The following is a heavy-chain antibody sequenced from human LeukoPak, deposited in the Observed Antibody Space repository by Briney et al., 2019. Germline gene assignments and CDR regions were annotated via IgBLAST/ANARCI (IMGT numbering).Heavy chain of an antibody. CDR3: ARGWFGELLPLDY. CDR1: GFTFSSYA. J-gene: IGHJ4*02. V-gene: IGHV3-21*01. Sequence: GGSLRLSCAASGFTFSSYAMSWVRQAPGKGLEWVSSISSSSSYIYYADSVKGRFTISRDNAKNSLYLQMNSLRAEDTAVYYCARGWFGELLPLDYWGQGTLVTVSS. CDR2: ISSSSSYI. D-gene: IGHD3-10*01.